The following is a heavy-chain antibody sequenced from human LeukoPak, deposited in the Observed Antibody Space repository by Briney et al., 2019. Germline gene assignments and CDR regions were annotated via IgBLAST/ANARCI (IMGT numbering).Heavy chain of an antibody. D-gene: IGHD1-26*01. CDR1: GYSFTGYY. CDR3: ARDEWDLLDY. V-gene: IGHV1-2*02. Sequence: GASVKVSCKASGYSFTGYYLHWVRQAPGQGLEWMGWINPTTGGTNYAQKFRGRVTMTRDTSITTVYMELRRLTSDDTAVYYCARDEWDLLDYWGQGTLVTVSS. CDR2: INPTTGGT. J-gene: IGHJ4*02.